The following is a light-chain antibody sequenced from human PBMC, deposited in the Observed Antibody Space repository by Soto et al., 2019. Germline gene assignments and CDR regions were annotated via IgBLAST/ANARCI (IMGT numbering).Light chain of an antibody. CDR2: DAN. J-gene: IGLJ3*02. CDR1: TGAVTSGHS. Sequence: QAVVTQEPSLTVSPGGTVTLTCGSNTGAVTSGHSPYWFQQKPGQAPTTLTSDANKRHSWTPARFSASLLGGKAALTLSGALPEDEAEYFCMLYFSRTWVFGGGTQLTVL. CDR3: MLYFSRTWV. V-gene: IGLV7-46*01.